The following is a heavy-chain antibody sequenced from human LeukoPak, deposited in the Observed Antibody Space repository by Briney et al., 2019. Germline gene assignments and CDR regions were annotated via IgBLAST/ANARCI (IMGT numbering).Heavy chain of an antibody. D-gene: IGHD3-3*01. Sequence: AGGSLRLSCAASGFTFSSYAMSWVRQAPGKGLEWVSGISGGGSSTDYGDSVKGRFTISRDNAKNTLYLQMNGLRAEDTAVYYCAKGHISGYYIVSFDFWGQGTPVTVSS. CDR3: AKGHISGYYIVSFDF. V-gene: IGHV3-23*01. CDR2: ISGGGSST. J-gene: IGHJ4*02. CDR1: GFTFSSYA.